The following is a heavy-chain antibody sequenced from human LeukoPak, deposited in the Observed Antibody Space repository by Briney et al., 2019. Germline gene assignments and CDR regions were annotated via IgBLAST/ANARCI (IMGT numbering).Heavy chain of an antibody. J-gene: IGHJ5*02. D-gene: IGHD3-22*01. CDR2: ISGSDGST. V-gene: IGHV3-23*01. Sequence: GGSLRLSCAASGFTFSSYAMSWVRQAPGKGLEWVSAISGSDGSTYYADSVKGRFTISRDNSKNTLYLQMNSLRAEDTAVYYCAKDRITMIVAEHWFDPWGQGTLVTVSS. CDR1: GFTFSSYA. CDR3: AKDRITMIVAEHWFDP.